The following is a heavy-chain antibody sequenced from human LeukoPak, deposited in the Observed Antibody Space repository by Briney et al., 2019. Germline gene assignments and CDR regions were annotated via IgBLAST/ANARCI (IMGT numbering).Heavy chain of an antibody. D-gene: IGHD3-22*01. CDR1: GGTFSSYA. V-gene: IGHV1-8*03. CDR2: MNPNSGNT. J-gene: IGHJ4*02. CDR3: ARVRRYYDSSGYSY. Sequence: ASVKVSCKASGGTFSSYAISWVRQATGQGLEWMGWMNPNSGNTGYAQKFQGRVTITRNTSISTAYMELSSLRSEDTAVYYCARVRRYYDSSGYSYWGQGTLVTVSS.